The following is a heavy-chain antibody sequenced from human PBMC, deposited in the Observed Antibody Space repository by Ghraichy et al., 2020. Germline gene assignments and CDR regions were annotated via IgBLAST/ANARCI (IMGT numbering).Heavy chain of an antibody. CDR2: ITGSSITI. J-gene: IGHJ2*01. Sequence: GGSLRLSCEGSGFSFSDYSMIWVRLTPRKALEWVSYITGSSITIFYTDSVKGRFTISRDNAKNSLYLQMNSLRAEDTAVYYCARLPLPRRAAVGDWYFDRWGRGTLGTVSS. V-gene: IGHV3-48*01. D-gene: IGHD6-13*01. CDR3: ARLPLPRRAAVGDWYFDR. CDR1: GFSFSDYS.